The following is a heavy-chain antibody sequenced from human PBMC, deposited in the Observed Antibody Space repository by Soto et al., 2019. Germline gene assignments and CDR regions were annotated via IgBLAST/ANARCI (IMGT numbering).Heavy chain of an antibody. Sequence: PSETLSLTCTVSGVSISSGAYCWGWIRQPPGKGLEWIGYIYYSGTTYYNPSLRSRLTISLDKSTNHFSLSLRSVTAADTAVYYCARATYDSSGYFDYWGQGGLVTVSS. J-gene: IGHJ4*02. D-gene: IGHD3-22*01. CDR3: ARATYDSSGYFDY. CDR1: GVSISSGAYC. V-gene: IGHV4-31*03. CDR2: IYYSGTT.